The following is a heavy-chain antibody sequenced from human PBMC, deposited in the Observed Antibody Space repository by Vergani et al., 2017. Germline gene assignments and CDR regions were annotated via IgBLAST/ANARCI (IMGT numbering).Heavy chain of an antibody. D-gene: IGHD1-26*01. CDR1: GGTFSSYA. Sequence: QVQLVQSGAEVKKPGSSVKVSCKASGGTFSSYAISWVRQAPGQGLEWMGGIIPIFGTANYAQKFQGRVTITADESTSTAYMELSSLRSEDTAVYYCARDDCDSGSYAPAAGYWGQGTLVTVSS. V-gene: IGHV1-69*12. CDR3: ARDDCDSGSYAPAAGY. CDR2: IIPIFGTA. J-gene: IGHJ4*02.